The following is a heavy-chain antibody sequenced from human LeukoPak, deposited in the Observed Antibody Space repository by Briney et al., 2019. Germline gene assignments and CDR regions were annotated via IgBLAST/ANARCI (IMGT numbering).Heavy chain of an antibody. CDR3: AKDFRYSSGRHHFDY. CDR2: ISGSGDST. D-gene: IGHD6-19*01. Sequence: SGGSLRLSCAASGFTFNNYAMNWVRQAPGKGLEWVSAISGSGDSTYYADSVKGRFTISRDNSKNTLYLQMKSLRAEDTAVYYCAKDFRYSSGRHHFDYWGQGTLVTASS. CDR1: GFTFNNYA. J-gene: IGHJ4*02. V-gene: IGHV3-23*01.